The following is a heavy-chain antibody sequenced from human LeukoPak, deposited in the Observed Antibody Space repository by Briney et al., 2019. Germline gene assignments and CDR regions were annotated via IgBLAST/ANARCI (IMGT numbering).Heavy chain of an antibody. D-gene: IGHD3-22*01. CDR3: ARHNPTRQGDISGRAFDY. V-gene: IGHV4-39*01. Sequence: SETLSLNRTVSGGSVSSSMDYWGWIRQPPGKGLEWIGSIYYSGSTYYNPSLKSRVTISVDTSKNQFSLKLSSVTAADTAVYYCARHNPTRQGDISGRAFDYWGQGNLATVSS. J-gene: IGHJ4*02. CDR1: GGSVSSSMDY. CDR2: IYYSGST.